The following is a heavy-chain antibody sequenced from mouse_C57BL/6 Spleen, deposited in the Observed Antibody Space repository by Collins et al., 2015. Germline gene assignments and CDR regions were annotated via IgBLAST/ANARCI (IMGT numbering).Heavy chain of an antibody. CDR3: ARTGGKYRFYAMDY. CDR2: IWSGGST. D-gene: IGHD2-14*01. J-gene: IGHJ4*01. CDR1: GFSLTSYG. V-gene: IGHV2-2*02. Sequence: QVQLKQSGPGLVQPSQSLSITCTVSGFSLTSYGVHWVRQSPGKGLEWLGVIWSGGSTDYNAAFISRLSISKDNSKSQVFFKMNSLQANDTAIYYCARTGGKYRFYAMDYRGQGTSVTVSS.